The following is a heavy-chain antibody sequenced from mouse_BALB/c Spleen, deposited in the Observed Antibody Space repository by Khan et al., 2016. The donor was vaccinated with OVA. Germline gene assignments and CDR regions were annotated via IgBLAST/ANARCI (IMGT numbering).Heavy chain of an antibody. CDR3: AREGDDGGLAY. CDR1: GFTFSDYY. D-gene: IGHD2-3*01. Sequence: EVELVESGGGLVQPGGSLKLSCATSGFTFSDYYMYWVRQTPEKRLEWVAYLSNRGTTTYYPDTVRGRFTISRDNAKTTLYLQMSRLESEDTAMYYWAREGDDGGLAYWGQGTLVTVSA. V-gene: IGHV5-12*02. CDR2: LSNRGTTT. J-gene: IGHJ3*01.